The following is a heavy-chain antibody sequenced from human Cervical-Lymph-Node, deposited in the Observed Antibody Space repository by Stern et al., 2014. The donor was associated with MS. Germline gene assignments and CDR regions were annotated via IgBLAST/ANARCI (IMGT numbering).Heavy chain of an antibody. Sequence: EMQLVESGGDVIQPGGTLRLSCVASGFDFTSHAMTWVRQAPGKGLECVSVISNFGTSTYYADSVKGRFTISRDNSNNTLFLQMTGLRAEDTAVYFCAKDPPGLYRPVDSWGQGTLVTVSS. CDR1: GFDFTSHA. V-gene: IGHV3-23*04. J-gene: IGHJ4*02. D-gene: IGHD4-11*01. CDR3: AKDPPGLYRPVDS. CDR2: ISNFGTST.